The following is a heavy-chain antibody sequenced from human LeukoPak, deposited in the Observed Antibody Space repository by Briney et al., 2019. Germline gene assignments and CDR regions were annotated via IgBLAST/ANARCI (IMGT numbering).Heavy chain of an antibody. CDR1: GGSISSGDYY. CDR2: IYYSGST. Sequence: SETLSLTCTVSGGSISSGDYYWSWIRQPPGKGLEWIGFIYYSGSTYYNPSLKSRVTISLDTSKNQFSLKLSSVTAADTAVYYCARGERWLQPYFDYWGQGTLVTVSS. CDR3: ARGERWLQPYFDY. J-gene: IGHJ4*02. D-gene: IGHD5-24*01. V-gene: IGHV4-30-4*01.